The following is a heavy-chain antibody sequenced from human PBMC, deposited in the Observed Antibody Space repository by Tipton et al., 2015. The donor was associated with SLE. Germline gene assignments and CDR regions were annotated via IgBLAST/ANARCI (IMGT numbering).Heavy chain of an antibody. J-gene: IGHJ4*02. V-gene: IGHV4-61*09. Sequence: TLSLTCTVSGDSLSSGNYYWNWIRQPAGKGLVWIGHIYTSGATNYNPSLKSRITLSLDTSKNQFSLRVNSATAADTAVYYCARGGGSYYDYWGQGTLVTVSS. CDR2: IYTSGAT. CDR3: ARGGGSYYDY. CDR1: GDSLSSGNYY. D-gene: IGHD1-26*01.